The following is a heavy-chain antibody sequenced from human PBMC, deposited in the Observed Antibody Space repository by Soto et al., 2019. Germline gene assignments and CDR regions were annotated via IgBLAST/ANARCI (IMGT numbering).Heavy chain of an antibody. V-gene: IGHV6-1*01. CDR1: GDSVSSNSAA. CDR2: TYYRSKWYN. D-gene: IGHD3-10*01. Sequence: PSQTLSLTCAISGDSVSSNSAAWNWIRQSPSRGLEWLGRTYYRSKWYNDYAVSVKSRITINPDISKNQFSLQLNSVTPEDTAVYYCARDGTITMVRGVIVYFDYWGQGTLVTVSS. J-gene: IGHJ4*02. CDR3: ARDGTITMVRGVIVYFDY.